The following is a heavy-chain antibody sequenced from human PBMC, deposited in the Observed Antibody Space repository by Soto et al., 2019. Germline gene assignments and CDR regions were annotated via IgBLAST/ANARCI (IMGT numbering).Heavy chain of an antibody. V-gene: IGHV3-23*01. D-gene: IGHD3-16*02. CDR1: WLIFRGYA. CDR2: VSSSGEST. CDR3: AKDRPYDYLWGSYRPHDY. Sequence: PGGSLRLSCVASWLIFRGYAMNLVRQAPGKGLEWVSVVSSSGESTYYADSVNGRLTISRDNSKKTLYLQMNSLWAEDTAVYFCAKDRPYDYLWGSYRPHDYWGQGTLVNVSS. J-gene: IGHJ4*02.